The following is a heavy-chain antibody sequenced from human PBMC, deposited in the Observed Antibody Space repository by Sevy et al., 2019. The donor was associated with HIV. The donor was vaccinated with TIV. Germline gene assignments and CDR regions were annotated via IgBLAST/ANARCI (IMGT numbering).Heavy chain of an antibody. CDR1: GDSISSGTYS. CDR3: ARDGGTMTTPGSFDF. Sequence: SETLSLTCAVSGDSISSGTYSWNWIRQPPGKGLEWIGYIFHTGKTYYNPSLKSRVTMSVDRSKNQFSLRMNSVTAADTAVYFCARDGGTMTTPGSFDFWGQGTMVTVSS. CDR2: IFHTGKT. J-gene: IGHJ3*01. D-gene: IGHD4-17*01. V-gene: IGHV4-30-2*01.